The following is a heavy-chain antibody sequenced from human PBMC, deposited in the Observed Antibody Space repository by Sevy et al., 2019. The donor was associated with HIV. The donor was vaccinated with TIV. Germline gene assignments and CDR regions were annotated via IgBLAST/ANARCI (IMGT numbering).Heavy chain of an antibody. CDR3: ARYPIVVVPAAEYYFDY. CDR1: GYTFTNYW. V-gene: IGHV5-51*01. J-gene: IGHJ4*02. Sequence: GESLKISCKGSGYTFTNYWIGWVRQMPGKGLEWMGIIYPGDSDTRYSPSFQGQVTISADKSISTAYLQWSSLKASDTAIYYCARYPIVVVPAAEYYFDYWVQGTLVTVSS. CDR2: IYPGDSDT. D-gene: IGHD2-2*01.